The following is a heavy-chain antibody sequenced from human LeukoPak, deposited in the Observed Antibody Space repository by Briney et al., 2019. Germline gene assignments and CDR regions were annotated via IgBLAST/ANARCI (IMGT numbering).Heavy chain of an antibody. CDR2: IYPGDSDT. J-gene: IGHJ4*02. V-gene: IGHV5-51*01. CDR3: ARHLSDITSCPNY. CDR1: GFSFTSYW. D-gene: IGHD3-10*01. Sequence: GESLKISCKTSGFSFTSYWFGWVRQMPGKGLELMGIIYPGDSDTRYSPSSQGQVTISADKSISTAYVQWSSLKASDTAIYYCARHLSDITSCPNYWGPGTLVTVSS.